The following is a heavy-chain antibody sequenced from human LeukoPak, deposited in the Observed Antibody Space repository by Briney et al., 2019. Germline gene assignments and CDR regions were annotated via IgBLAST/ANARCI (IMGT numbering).Heavy chain of an antibody. CDR3: TRRCPTVDVWSCYWGVGAFDI. CDR1: GASISSTY. J-gene: IGHJ3*02. CDR2: IYTSGST. D-gene: IGHD3-3*01. V-gene: IGHV4-4*07. Sequence: SQRLSPTRLVAGASISSTYWSWIRQLAGKGLEWIWRIYTSGSTNYNPSLKSRLTLSVDTSKNQFSLKMSSVTAAAPAVYYCTRRCPTVDVWSCYWGVGAFDIWGQGTMVTVSS.